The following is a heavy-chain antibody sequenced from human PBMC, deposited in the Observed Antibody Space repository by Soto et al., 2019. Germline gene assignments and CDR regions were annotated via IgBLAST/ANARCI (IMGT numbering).Heavy chain of an antibody. CDR2: IWYDGSSR. J-gene: IGHJ3*02. D-gene: IGHD6-13*01. V-gene: IGHV3-33*01. Sequence: GGSLRLSCAASGFTFSSYDMHWVRQAPGKGLEWVLVIWYDGSSRYYADSVKGRFTISRDNSKKMLYLQVNSLRAEDTAIYYCARGDTSSWYDALDIWGQGTMVTIS. CDR1: GFTFSSYD. CDR3: ARGDTSSWYDALDI.